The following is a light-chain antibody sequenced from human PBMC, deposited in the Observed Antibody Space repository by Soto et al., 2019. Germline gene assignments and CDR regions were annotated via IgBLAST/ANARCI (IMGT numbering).Light chain of an antibody. J-gene: IGKJ1*01. CDR3: QQYYSYPRT. CDR1: QGISSY. V-gene: IGKV1-8*01. Sequence: AIRMTQSPSSLSASTGDRVTITCRASQGISSYLAWYQQKPGKAPKLLIYVASTLQSGVPARFSGSGSWTDFTLTIICLQSEDFAKDYCQQYYSYPRTFGQGTKVEIK. CDR2: VAS.